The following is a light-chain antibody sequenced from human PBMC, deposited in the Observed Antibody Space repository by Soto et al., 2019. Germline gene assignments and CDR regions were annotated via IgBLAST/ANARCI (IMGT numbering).Light chain of an antibody. CDR3: QQYASAPYT. Sequence: ENVLTQSPGTLSLSPGERATLSCRASQTLTSSYLAWYQQKPGQAPRLLIYGASSRATGIPDRFSGSGSGTDFTLTIRRLEPEDFEVYYCQQYASAPYTFGQGTKLEIK. J-gene: IGKJ2*01. V-gene: IGKV3-20*01. CDR1: QTLTSSY. CDR2: GAS.